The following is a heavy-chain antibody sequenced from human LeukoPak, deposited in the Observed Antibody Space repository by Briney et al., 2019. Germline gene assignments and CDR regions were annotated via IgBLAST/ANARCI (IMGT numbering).Heavy chain of an antibody. CDR3: AKDGGWMDPSVLYWYFDL. V-gene: IGHV3-30*02. CDR2: IRYDGSIK. Sequence: GGSLRLSCAASGFTFSSYGMNWVRQAPGKGLEWVAFIRYDGSIKYSADSVKGRFTISRDNSKNTLFLQMNSLRAEDTAVYYCAKDGGWMDPSVLYWYFDLWGRGTLVTVSS. CDR1: GFTFSSYG. J-gene: IGHJ2*01. D-gene: IGHD3-16*01.